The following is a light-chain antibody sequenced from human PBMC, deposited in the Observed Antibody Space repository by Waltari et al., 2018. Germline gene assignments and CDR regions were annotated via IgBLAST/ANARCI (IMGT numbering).Light chain of an antibody. CDR1: RSNIGSNY. CDR2: RNN. Sequence: QSVLTQPPSASGTPGQRVTISCSGSRSNIGSNYVYWYQQLPGPAPKLPIYRNNQRPSGVPDRFSGSKSGTSASLAISGLRSEDEADYYCAAWDDSLSGRVFGGGTKVTVL. V-gene: IGLV1-47*01. CDR3: AAWDDSLSGRV. J-gene: IGLJ3*02.